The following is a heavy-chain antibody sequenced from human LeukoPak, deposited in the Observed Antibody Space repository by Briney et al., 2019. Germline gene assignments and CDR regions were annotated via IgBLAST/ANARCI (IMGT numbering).Heavy chain of an antibody. Sequence: GGSLRLSCAASGFTSDDYGMSWVRQAPGKGLEWVSGINWNGGSTGYADSVKGRFTISRDNAKNSLYLQMNSLRAEDTALYYCASSSGYLHDPFDYWGQGTLVTVSS. D-gene: IGHD3-22*01. CDR3: ASSSGYLHDPFDY. J-gene: IGHJ4*02. CDR2: INWNGGST. CDR1: GFTSDDYG. V-gene: IGHV3-20*04.